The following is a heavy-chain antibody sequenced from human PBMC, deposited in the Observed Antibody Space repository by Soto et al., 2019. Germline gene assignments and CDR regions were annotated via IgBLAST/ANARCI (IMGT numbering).Heavy chain of an antibody. CDR1: GFSLSTNT. V-gene: IGHV3-30*04. Sequence: VGSLRLSCAASGFSLSTNTMHWVRQVPGKGLEWVASISNDGRRKYYADFVKGRFTISRDTANNILYLEMNSLRAEDTSLYYCARVATAMTYDFWGQGTQVTVSS. D-gene: IGHD2-21*02. CDR3: ARVATAMTYDF. CDR2: ISNDGRRK. J-gene: IGHJ4*02.